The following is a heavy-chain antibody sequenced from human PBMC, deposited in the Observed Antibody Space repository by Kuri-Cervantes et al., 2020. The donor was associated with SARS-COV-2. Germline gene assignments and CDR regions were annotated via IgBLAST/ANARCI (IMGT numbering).Heavy chain of an antibody. J-gene: IGHJ4*02. D-gene: IGHD4-23*01. CDR3: AKPYNYGGNSG. Sequence: GESLKISCAASGFTVSSNYMSWVRQAPGKGLEWVSVIYSGGSTYYADSVKGRFTISRDNSENTLYLQMNSLRAEDTAVYYCAKPYNYGGNSGWGQGTLVTVSS. CDR1: GFTVSSNY. V-gene: IGHV3-53*01. CDR2: IYSGGST.